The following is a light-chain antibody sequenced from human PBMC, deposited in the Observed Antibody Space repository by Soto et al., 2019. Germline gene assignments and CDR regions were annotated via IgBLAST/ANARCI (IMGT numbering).Light chain of an antibody. Sequence: EIVMTQSPATLSVSPGECATLSCRASESVSISLAWYQHKPGQPPRLLIHGASTRASGIPPRFSGSGSGTEFTLTISSLQSEDSAVYFCQQYHVWPKWTFGPGTKVEI. CDR3: QQYHVWPKWT. V-gene: IGKV3D-15*01. CDR2: GAS. CDR1: ESVSIS. J-gene: IGKJ1*01.